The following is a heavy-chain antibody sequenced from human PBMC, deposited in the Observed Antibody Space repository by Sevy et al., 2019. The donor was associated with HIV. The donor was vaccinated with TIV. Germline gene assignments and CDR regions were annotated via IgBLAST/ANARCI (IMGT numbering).Heavy chain of an antibody. Sequence: GGSLRLSCAASGFRFSSYGMNWVRQAPGKGLEWVAFLSYDGSKEDYAASVKGRFTISRDNSKNTFYVEMNSLRAEDTAVYHCTKDMVTFGGRIANSSGGFDIWGQGTMVTVS. CDR3: TKDMVTFGGRIANSSGGFDI. D-gene: IGHD3-16*01. V-gene: IGHV3-30*02. J-gene: IGHJ3*02. CDR2: LSYDGSKE. CDR1: GFRFSSYG.